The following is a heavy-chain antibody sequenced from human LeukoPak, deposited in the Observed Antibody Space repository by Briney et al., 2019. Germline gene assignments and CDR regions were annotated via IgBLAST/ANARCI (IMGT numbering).Heavy chain of an antibody. CDR2: IRYDGSNK. CDR3: AKDPVPSGPDAFDI. D-gene: IGHD5-12*01. Sequence: GGSLRLSCAASGFTFSSYGLHWVRQAPGKGLEWVAFIRYDGSNKYYADSVKGRFTISRDNSKNTLYLQMNSLRAEDTAVYYCAKDPVPSGPDAFDIWGQGTMVTVSS. V-gene: IGHV3-30*02. J-gene: IGHJ3*02. CDR1: GFTFSSYG.